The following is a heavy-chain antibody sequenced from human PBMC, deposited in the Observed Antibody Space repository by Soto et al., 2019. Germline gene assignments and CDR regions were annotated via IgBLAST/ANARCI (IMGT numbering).Heavy chain of an antibody. Sequence: QVQLVQSGAEVKKPGSSVKVSCKASGGTFNNYAISWVRQAPGQGLEWMGGISPLFGTANYAQKFEGRVTITADKSTDTAYRELSSLKSEDTAVYYCAGLIGQGYSGTYALAYWGQGTLVTVSS. CDR1: GGTFNNYA. D-gene: IGHD1-26*01. V-gene: IGHV1-69*06. CDR3: AGLIGQGYSGTYALAY. J-gene: IGHJ4*02. CDR2: ISPLFGTA.